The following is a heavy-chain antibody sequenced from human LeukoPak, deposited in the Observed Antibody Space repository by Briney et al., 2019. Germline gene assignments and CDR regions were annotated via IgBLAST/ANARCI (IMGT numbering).Heavy chain of an antibody. V-gene: IGHV3-23*01. CDR1: GFTVSSNY. D-gene: IGHD4-17*01. Sequence: GGSLRLSCAASGFTVSSNYMSWVRQAPGKGLEWVSAISGSGGSTYYADSVKGRFTISRDNSKNTLYLQMNSLRAEDTAVYYCAKDRLKIHGEPSDYWGQGTLVTVSS. J-gene: IGHJ4*02. CDR2: ISGSGGST. CDR3: AKDRLKIHGEPSDY.